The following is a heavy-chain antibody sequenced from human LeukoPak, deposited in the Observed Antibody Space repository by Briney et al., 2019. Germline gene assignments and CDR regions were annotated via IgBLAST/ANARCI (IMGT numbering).Heavy chain of an antibody. D-gene: IGHD3-16*01. V-gene: IGHV3-23*01. J-gene: IGHJ1*01. CDR2: CSSIGGRA. CDR3: AKDDAWGRFYH. CDR1: GFTFSSHG. Sequence: GRSLRLSCAASGFTFSSHGMNGVRQAPGKAVEWFSCCSSIGGRAYNADCVKGRFTVTRDNSRNTLHLQMNSLRVEDTGVYYCAKDDAWGRFYHWGQGTLVTVSS.